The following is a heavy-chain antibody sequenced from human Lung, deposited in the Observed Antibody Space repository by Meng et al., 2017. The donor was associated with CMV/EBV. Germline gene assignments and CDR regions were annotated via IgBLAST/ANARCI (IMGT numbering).Heavy chain of an antibody. V-gene: IGHV4-59*01. J-gene: IGHJ4*02. CDR2: IYYTGST. CDR1: GGSISSYF. CDR3: ARGRDFGGVTSGY. D-gene: IGHD3-3*01. Sequence: SETLSLXCTVSGGSISSYFWSWIRQPPGKGLEWIGYIYYTGSTNYNPSLKSRVSISVDTAKKQFSLKLSSVTAADTAVYYCARGRDFGGVTSGYWGQGTLVTVSS.